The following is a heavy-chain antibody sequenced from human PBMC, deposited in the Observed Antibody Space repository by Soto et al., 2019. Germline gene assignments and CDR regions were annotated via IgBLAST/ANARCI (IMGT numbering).Heavy chain of an antibody. CDR3: AHLRGGSGNYSFDY. V-gene: IGHV2-5*02. CDR1: GFSLSTNGVG. J-gene: IGHJ4*02. CDR2: LYWDDDK. Sequence: GLTLVSPTQTLTLSCSFSGFSLSTNGVGVGWIRQPPGKALQWLALLYWDDDKRYRPSLKRRLSITKDTSKKQVVLTMTNMDPVDTATYYCAHLRGGSGNYSFDYWGQGTPVTV. D-gene: IGHD3-10*01.